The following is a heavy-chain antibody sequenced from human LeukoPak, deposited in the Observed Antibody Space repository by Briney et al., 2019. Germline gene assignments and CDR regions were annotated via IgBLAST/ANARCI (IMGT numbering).Heavy chain of an antibody. CDR3: ARLFRDHRGYFDY. CDR2: ISDSGNT. Sequence: SETLSLTCTVSGDSISSSNYYWGWIRRPPGKGLEWVASISDSGNTYYTPSLRSRVTMSVDTSRNQLSLELNSATAADTAVYYCARLFRDHRGYFDYWGQVTLVTVAS. J-gene: IGHJ4*02. V-gene: IGHV4-39*01. CDR1: GDSISSSNYY. D-gene: IGHD3-16*02.